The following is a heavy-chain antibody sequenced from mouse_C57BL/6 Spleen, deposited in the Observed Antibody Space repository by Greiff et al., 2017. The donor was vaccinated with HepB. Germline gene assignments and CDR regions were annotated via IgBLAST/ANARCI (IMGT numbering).Heavy chain of an antibody. J-gene: IGHJ1*03. Sequence: VQLQQSGPELVKPGASVKIPCKASGYTFTDYNMDWVKQSHGKSLEWIGDINPNNGGTIYNQKFKGKATLTVDKSSSTAYMELRSLTSEDTAVYYCARKRGYGYFDVWGTGTTVTVSS. D-gene: IGHD2-2*01. CDR1: GYTFTDYN. CDR2: INPNNGGT. CDR3: ARKRGYGYFDV. V-gene: IGHV1-18*01.